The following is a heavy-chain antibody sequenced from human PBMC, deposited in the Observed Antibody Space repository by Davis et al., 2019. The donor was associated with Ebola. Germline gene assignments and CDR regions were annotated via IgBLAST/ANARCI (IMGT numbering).Heavy chain of an antibody. D-gene: IGHD2-15*01. Sequence: ASVKVSCKASGYTFTNYGVSWLRQAPGQGLEWIGWISAYNGNTNYGQKFQGRVTMTTDTSTSTAYMELRSLRSDDTAVYYCARDRGAVVVAATKDYWGQGTLVTVSS. J-gene: IGHJ4*02. CDR1: GYTFTNYG. V-gene: IGHV1-18*04. CDR3: ARDRGAVVVAATKDY. CDR2: ISAYNGNT.